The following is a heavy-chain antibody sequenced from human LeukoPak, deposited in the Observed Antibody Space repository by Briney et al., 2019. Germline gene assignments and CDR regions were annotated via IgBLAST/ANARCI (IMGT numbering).Heavy chain of an antibody. J-gene: IGHJ5*02. CDR2: ISGSGGST. V-gene: IGHV3-23*01. CDR3: AKDPISSGYYLISAWFDP. CDR1: GFTFSSYA. D-gene: IGHD3-22*01. Sequence: GGSLRLSCAASGFTFSSYAMSWVRQAPGKGLEWVSAISGSGGSTYHADSVKGRFTISRDNSKNTLYLQMNSLRAEDTAVYYCAKDPISSGYYLISAWFDPWGQGTLVTVSS.